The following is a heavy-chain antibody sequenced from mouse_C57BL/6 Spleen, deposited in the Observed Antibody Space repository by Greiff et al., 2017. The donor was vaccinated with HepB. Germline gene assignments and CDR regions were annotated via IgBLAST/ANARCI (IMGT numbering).Heavy chain of an antibody. V-gene: IGHV1-15*01. CDR3: TRPVVATDY. J-gene: IGHJ2*01. Sequence: QVQLQQSGAELVRPGASVTLSCKASGYTFTDYEMHWVKQTPVHGLEWIGAIDPETGGTAYNQKFKGKARLTADKSSSTAYMELRSLTSEDSAVYYCTRPVVATDYWGQGTTLTVSS. CDR1: GYTFTDYE. D-gene: IGHD1-1*01. CDR2: IDPETGGT.